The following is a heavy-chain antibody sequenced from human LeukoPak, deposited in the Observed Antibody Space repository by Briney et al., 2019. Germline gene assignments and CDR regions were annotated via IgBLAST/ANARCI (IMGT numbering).Heavy chain of an antibody. CDR3: ARDAPDAIPMIGREDYNNWLDP. V-gene: IGHV1-46*01. Sequence: ASVKVSCKASGYTFTSYYMHWVRQAPGQGLEWMGVINPSGGSTSYAQKFQGRVTMNRDTSTSTVYMELSSLRSEDTAVYYCARDAPDAIPMIGREDYNNWLDPWGQGTLVTVPS. CDR1: GYTFTSYY. J-gene: IGHJ5*02. CDR2: INPSGGST. D-gene: IGHD3-22*01.